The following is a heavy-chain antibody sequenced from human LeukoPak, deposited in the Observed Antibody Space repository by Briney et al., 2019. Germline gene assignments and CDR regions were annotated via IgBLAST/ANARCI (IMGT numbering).Heavy chain of an antibody. J-gene: IGHJ6*03. CDR3: ARVLGYCSSTSCFRGDYYYYYYMDV. CDR2: INPNSVGT. D-gene: IGHD2-2*01. Sequence: ASVKVSCKSSGYTFTGYYMHWVRQAPGQGLEWMGWINPNSVGTNYAQKFQGRVTMTRATSISTAYMELSRLRSDDTAVYYCARVLGYCSSTSCFRGDYYYYYYMDVWGKGTTVTVSS. CDR1: GYTFTGYY. V-gene: IGHV1-2*02.